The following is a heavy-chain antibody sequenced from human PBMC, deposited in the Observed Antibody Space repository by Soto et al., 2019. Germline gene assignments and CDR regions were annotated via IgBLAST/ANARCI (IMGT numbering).Heavy chain of an antibody. Sequence: QVQLVQSGAEVREPGASVTVSCKVSGYTFTNYDINWVRQATGQGPEWMGWMSPNSGNTGYAQKFQGRVTMTRDVSMSIAYMELSSLGLDDTAVYYCARGEWELSAWGQGTLVTVSS. CDR1: GYTFTNYD. CDR3: ARGEWELSA. V-gene: IGHV1-8*01. CDR2: MSPNSGNT. D-gene: IGHD1-26*01. J-gene: IGHJ1*01.